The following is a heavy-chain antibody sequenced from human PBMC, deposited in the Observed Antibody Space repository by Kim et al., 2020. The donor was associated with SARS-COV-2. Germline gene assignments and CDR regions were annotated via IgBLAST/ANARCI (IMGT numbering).Heavy chain of an antibody. D-gene: IGHD3-3*01. J-gene: IGHJ5*02. V-gene: IGHV4-34*01. CDR2: INHSGST. CDR1: GGSFSGYY. CDR3: ARGLNDFWSGYYTGVRYGWFDP. Sequence: SETLSLTCAVYGGSFSGYYWSWIRQPPGKGLEWIGEINHSGSTNYNPSLKSRVTISVDTSKNQFSLKLSSVTAADTAVYYCARGLNDFWSGYYTGVRYGWFDPWGQGTLVTVSS.